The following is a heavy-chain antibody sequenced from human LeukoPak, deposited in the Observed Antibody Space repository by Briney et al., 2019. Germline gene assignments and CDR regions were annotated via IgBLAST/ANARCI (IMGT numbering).Heavy chain of an antibody. CDR3: AKDPTFGSWTDY. V-gene: IGHV3-23*01. D-gene: IGHD6-13*01. CDR2: ISGSGGST. Sequence: GGSLRLSCAASGFTFSSYAMSWVRQAPGKGREWVSAISGSGGSTYYADSVKGRFTISRDNSKNTLYLQMNSLRAEDTAVYYCAKDPTFGSWTDYWGQGTLVTVSS. J-gene: IGHJ4*02. CDR1: GFTFSSYA.